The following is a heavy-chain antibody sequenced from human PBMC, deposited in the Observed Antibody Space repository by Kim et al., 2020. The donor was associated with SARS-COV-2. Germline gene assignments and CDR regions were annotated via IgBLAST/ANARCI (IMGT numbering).Heavy chain of an antibody. J-gene: IGHJ5*02. CDR1: GGSVSSGSYY. V-gene: IGHV4-61*01. Sequence: SETLSLTCTVSGGSVSSGSYYWSWIRQPPGKGLEWIGYIYYSGSTNYNPSLKSRVTISVDTSTNQFSLKLSSVTAADTAVYYCARGGGGWFDPWGQGTLVTVSS. CDR3: ARGGGGWFDP. CDR2: IYYSGST.